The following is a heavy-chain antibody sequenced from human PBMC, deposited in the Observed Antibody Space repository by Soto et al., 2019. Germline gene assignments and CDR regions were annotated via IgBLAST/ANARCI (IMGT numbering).Heavy chain of an antibody. V-gene: IGHV4-4*07. CDR3: AIACSSNICYDVFDY. Sequence: PSETLSLTCTVSGGSISSSYWSWIRHPAGKGLEWIGRIYASGSTNYNPSLKSRVTMSVDTSKNQFSLKLRSVTAAETAVYYCAIACSSNICYDVFDYWGQGTLATVSP. CDR2: IYASGST. J-gene: IGHJ4*02. D-gene: IGHD2-2*01. CDR1: GGSISSSY.